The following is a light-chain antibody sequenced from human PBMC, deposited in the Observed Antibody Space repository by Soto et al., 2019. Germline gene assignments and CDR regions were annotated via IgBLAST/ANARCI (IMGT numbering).Light chain of an antibody. CDR2: DVS. V-gene: IGLV2-11*01. CDR3: CSYTGNKVLV. J-gene: IGLJ1*01. CDR1: TIGAHSF. Sequence: LTQPRSLSGSPGQSVTISCTGPTIGAHSFVSWYQDRPDKVPKLLIYDVSQRPSGIPDRFSGSRSANTASLTISGLQADDAAAYYCCSYTGNKVLVFGTGTKVTVL.